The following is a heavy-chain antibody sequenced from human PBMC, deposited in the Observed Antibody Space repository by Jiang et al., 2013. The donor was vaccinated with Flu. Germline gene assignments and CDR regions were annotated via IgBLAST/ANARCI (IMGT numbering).Heavy chain of an antibody. CDR1: GDSVSSNSAA. CDR3: ARDSSLNWFDP. J-gene: IGHJ5*02. Sequence: LTCAISGDSVSSNSAAWNWIQAGPQSRGLEWLGRTYYRSKWYNDYAVSVKSRITINPDTSKNQFSLQLNSVTPEDTAVYYCARDSSLNWFDPWGQGTLVTVSS. V-gene: IGHV6-1*01. CDR2: TYYRSKWYN.